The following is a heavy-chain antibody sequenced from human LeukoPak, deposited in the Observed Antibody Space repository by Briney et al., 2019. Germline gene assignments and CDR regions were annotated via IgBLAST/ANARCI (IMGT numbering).Heavy chain of an antibody. CDR2: ITTYNGNT. Sequence: ASVKVSCKASGYTFSSYGISWVRQAPGQGLEWMGWITTYNGNTNYAQKFQGRVTMTTDTSTSTASMELRSLRSDDTAVYFCAREEIRLGELSFDLWGQGTLVTVSS. J-gene: IGHJ5*02. CDR1: GYTFSSYG. V-gene: IGHV1-18*01. D-gene: IGHD3-16*02. CDR3: AREEIRLGELSFDL.